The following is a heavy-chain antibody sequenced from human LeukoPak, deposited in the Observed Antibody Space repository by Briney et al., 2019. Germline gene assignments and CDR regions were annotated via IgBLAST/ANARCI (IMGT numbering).Heavy chain of an antibody. CDR1: GFTFSSYA. CDR2: ISGSGGST. CDR3: ARGLRRRGYSYGN. J-gene: IGHJ4*02. V-gene: IGHV3-23*01. Sequence: GGSLRLSCAASGFTFSSYAMSWVRQAPGKGLEWVSVISGSGGSTHYADSVKGRFTISRDNSKNTLYLQMNSLRAEDTAVYYCARGLRRRGYSYGNWGQGTLVTVSS. D-gene: IGHD5-18*01.